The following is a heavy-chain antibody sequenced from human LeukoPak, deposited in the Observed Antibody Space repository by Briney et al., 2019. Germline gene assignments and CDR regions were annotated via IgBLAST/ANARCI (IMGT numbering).Heavy chain of an antibody. CDR1: GGSISSGDYY. D-gene: IGHD4-17*01. J-gene: IGHJ2*01. CDR3: ARALVDYGDFDFDL. CDR2: IYYSGST. V-gene: IGHV4-30-4*01. Sequence: SETLSLTCTVSGGSISSGDYYWSWIRQPPGKGLGWIGYIYYSGSTYYNPSLKSRVTISVDTSKNQFSLKLSSVTAADTAVYYCARALVDYGDFDFDLWGRGTLVTVSS.